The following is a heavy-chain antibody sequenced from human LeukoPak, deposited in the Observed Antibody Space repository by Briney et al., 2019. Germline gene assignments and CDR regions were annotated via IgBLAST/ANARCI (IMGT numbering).Heavy chain of an antibody. CDR3: ARVGRIYQYYMDV. CDR1: GFTFSTYW. D-gene: IGHD1-14*01. V-gene: IGHV3-7*01. J-gene: IGHJ6*03. CDR2: IRQDGSEQ. Sequence: GGSLRLSCAASGFTFSTYWMSWVRQAPGKGLEWVANIRQDGSEQYYMDSVKGRFIISRDNAKNSLSLQMNSLRAEDTAVYYCARVGRIYQYYMDVWGKGTTVTVSS.